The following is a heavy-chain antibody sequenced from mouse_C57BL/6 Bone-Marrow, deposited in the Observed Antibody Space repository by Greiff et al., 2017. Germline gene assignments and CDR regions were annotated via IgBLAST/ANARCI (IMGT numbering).Heavy chain of an antibody. J-gene: IGHJ3*01. D-gene: IGHD2-1*01. Sequence: EVMLVESGGGLVQPGGSMKLSCVASGFTFSNYWMNWVRQSPEKGLEWVAQIRLKSDNYATHYAESVKGRFTISRDDSKSSVYLQMNNLRAEDTGIYYCTYGNYVGVWFAYWGQGTLVTVSA. CDR3: TYGNYVGVWFAY. V-gene: IGHV6-3*01. CDR1: GFTFSNYW. CDR2: IRLKSDNYAT.